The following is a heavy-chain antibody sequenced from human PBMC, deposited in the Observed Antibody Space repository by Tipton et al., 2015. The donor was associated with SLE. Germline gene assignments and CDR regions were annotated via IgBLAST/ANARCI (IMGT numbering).Heavy chain of an antibody. V-gene: IGHV3-33*06. D-gene: IGHD2-15*01. J-gene: IGHJ4*02. CDR1: GFTFSSYG. Sequence: SLRLSCAASGFTFSSYGMHWVRRAPGKGLEWVAVIWYDGSNKYYADSVKGRFTISRDNSKNTLYLQMNSLRADDTAVYYCAKSFFSGGSCYEFDWWGQGTLVAVSS. CDR3: AKSFFSGGSCYEFDW. CDR2: IWYDGSNK.